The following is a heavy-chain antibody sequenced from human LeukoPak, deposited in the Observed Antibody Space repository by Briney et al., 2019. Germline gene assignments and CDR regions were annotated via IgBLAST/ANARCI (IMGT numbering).Heavy chain of an antibody. V-gene: IGHV1-18*04. CDR3: ARDRGTYYYDSSGYYYEGYFDY. CDR2: ISAYNGNT. D-gene: IGHD3-22*01. Sequence: ASVTVSCKASGYTFTGYYMHWVRQAPGQGLEWMGWISAYNGNTNYAQKLQGRVTMTTDTSTSTAYMELRSLRSDDTAVYYCARDRGTYYYDSSGYYYEGYFDYWGQGTLVTVSS. CDR1: GYTFTGYY. J-gene: IGHJ4*02.